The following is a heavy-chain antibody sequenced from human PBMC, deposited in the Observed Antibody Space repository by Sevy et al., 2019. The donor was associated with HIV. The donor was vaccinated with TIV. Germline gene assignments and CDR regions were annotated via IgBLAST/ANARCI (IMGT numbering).Heavy chain of an antibody. D-gene: IGHD2-8*02. CDR3: ARLVRVVYAITYWFDP. CDR2: IHYGGST. V-gene: IGHV4-39*01. Sequence: SETLSLTCTVSGGSISSSLYYWGWIRQPSGKGLEWIGSIHYGGSTYYNPSLKSRVTISVDTSKNQFSLKLSSVTGADTAVYYCARLVRVVYAITYWFDPWGQGTLVTVSS. CDR1: GGSISSSLYY. J-gene: IGHJ5*02.